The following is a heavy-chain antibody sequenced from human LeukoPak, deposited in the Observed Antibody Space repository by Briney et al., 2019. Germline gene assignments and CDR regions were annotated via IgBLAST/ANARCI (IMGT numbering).Heavy chain of an antibody. CDR3: ARGVAIELNYYYYYYMDV. D-gene: IGHD3-3*01. V-gene: IGHV3-30-3*01. CDR2: ISYDGSNK. J-gene: IGHJ6*03. Sequence: GGSLRLSCAASGFTFSSYAMHWVRQAPGKGLEWVAVISYDGSNKYYADSVKGRFTISIDNSKNTLYLQMNSLRAEDTAVYYCARGVAIELNYYYYYYMDVWGKGTTVTVSS. CDR1: GFTFSSYA.